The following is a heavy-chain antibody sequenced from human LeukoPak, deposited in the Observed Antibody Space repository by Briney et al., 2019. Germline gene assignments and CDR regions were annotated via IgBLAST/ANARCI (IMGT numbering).Heavy chain of an antibody. CDR3: ARADTAMVTHNYYYYYMDV. V-gene: IGHV1-69*06. Sequence: SVKVSCKASGGSFSNYIVTWLRLAPGQGLEWMGGIIPIFGTTNYAQKFQGRVTITADKSTSTAYMELSSLRSEDTAVYYCARADTAMVTHNYYYYYMDVWGKGTTVTVSS. CDR1: GGSFSNYI. D-gene: IGHD5-18*01. CDR2: IIPIFGTT. J-gene: IGHJ6*03.